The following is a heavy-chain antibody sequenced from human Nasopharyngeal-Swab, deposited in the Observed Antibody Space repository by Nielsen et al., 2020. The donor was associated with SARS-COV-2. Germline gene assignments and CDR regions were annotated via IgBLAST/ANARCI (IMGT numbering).Heavy chain of an antibody. CDR1: GFTFSDYY. V-gene: IGHV3-11*06. J-gene: IGHJ6*02. D-gene: IGHD3-9*01. Sequence: GGSLRLSCAASGFTFSDYYMSWIRQAPGKGLEWVSYISSSSSYTNYADSVKGRFTISRDNAKNSLYLQMNSLRAEDTAVYYCARVSTPLLTGPNYYYGMDVWGQGTTVTVSS. CDR3: ARVSTPLLTGPNYYYGMDV. CDR2: ISSSSSYT.